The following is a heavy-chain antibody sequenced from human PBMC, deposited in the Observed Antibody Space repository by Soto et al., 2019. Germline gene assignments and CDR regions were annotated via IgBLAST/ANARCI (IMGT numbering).Heavy chain of an antibody. V-gene: IGHV3-7*03. CDR2: IRQDGGDT. D-gene: IGHD2-21*02. Sequence: EVQLVESGGGLVQPGGSLRLSCVASGFTFSNYWMGWVRQAPGKGLEWVANIRQDGGDTRDLDSVKGRFTISRDNAQNSLYFQMNSLRAEDTDVDYCARIDCGGNCYSRSWYFDIWGRVTLVTVSS. CDR1: GFTFSNYW. J-gene: IGHJ2*01. CDR3: ARIDCGGNCYSRSWYFDI.